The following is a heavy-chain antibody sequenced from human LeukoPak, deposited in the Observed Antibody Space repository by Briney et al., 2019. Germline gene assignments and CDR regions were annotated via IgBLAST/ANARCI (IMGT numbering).Heavy chain of an antibody. Sequence: GGSLRLSCAASGFTFSNFGMNWVRQAPGKGLEWVSSISSSSSYIYYADSVKGRFTISRDNAKNSLYLQMNSLRAEDTAVYYCARGGSIAVAACDYWGQGTLVTVSS. D-gene: IGHD6-19*01. CDR3: ARGGSIAVAACDY. CDR2: ISSSSSYI. CDR1: GFTFSNFG. J-gene: IGHJ4*02. V-gene: IGHV3-21*01.